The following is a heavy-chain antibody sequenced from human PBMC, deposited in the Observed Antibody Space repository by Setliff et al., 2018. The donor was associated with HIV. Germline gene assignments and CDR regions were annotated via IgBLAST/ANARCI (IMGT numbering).Heavy chain of an antibody. Sequence: PSETLSLTCTVSDDSITTHYWSWIRQPPGKGLEWIGYIYSGGSSNYNPSLKSRVTISVDTSKNQFSLKLSSVTAADTAVYYCARHGAYEAYYDYMDVWGKGTTVTVSS. D-gene: IGHD5-12*01. CDR3: ARHGAYEAYYDYMDV. V-gene: IGHV4-59*08. J-gene: IGHJ6*03. CDR2: IYSGGSS. CDR1: DDSITTHY.